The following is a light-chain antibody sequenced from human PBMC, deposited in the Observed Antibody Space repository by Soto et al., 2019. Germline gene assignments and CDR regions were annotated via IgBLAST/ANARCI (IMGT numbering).Light chain of an antibody. CDR1: QDISNY. CDR2: DAS. CDR3: QQSYTTPFT. J-gene: IGKJ3*01. V-gene: IGKV1-39*01. Sequence: DIQMTQSPSSLSASVGGRVTITCQASQDISNYLNWYQQKPGKAPKLLIYDASNLETGVPSRFSGSGAGTDFTLTISSLQPEDFATYFCQQSYTTPFTFGPGTKVDIK.